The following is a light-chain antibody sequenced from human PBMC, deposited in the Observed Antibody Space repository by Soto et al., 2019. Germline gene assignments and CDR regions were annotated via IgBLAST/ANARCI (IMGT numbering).Light chain of an antibody. Sequence: EIGLTQSPGTLPLSPGERATLSCRASQTVSSTYLAWYQQKPGQAPRLLIYGASSRATGIPDRFSGSGYGTDFTLTISRLETEDFAVYYCQQYGSSPITFGQGTRLEIK. CDR3: QQYGSSPIT. CDR2: GAS. V-gene: IGKV3-20*01. J-gene: IGKJ5*01. CDR1: QTVSSTY.